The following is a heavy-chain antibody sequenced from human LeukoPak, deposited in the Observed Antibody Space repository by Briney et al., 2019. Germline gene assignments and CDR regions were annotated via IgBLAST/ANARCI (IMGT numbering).Heavy chain of an antibody. J-gene: IGHJ4*02. V-gene: IGHV3-53*01. CDR3: ATRAGSYGYYFDY. Sequence: GGSLRLSCAASGFTVSSNYMSWVRPAPGKGLEWVSFIYSGGTKDYADSVKGRFTISRDNSKNTLYLQMNSLRAEDTAVYYCATRAGSYGYYFDYWGQGTLVTVSS. CDR2: IYSGGTK. D-gene: IGHD3-10*01. CDR1: GFTVSSNY.